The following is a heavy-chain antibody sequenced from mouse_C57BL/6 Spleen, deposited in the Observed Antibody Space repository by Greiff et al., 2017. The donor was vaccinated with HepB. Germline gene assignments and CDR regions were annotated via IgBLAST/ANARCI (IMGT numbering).Heavy chain of an antibody. V-gene: IGHV1-52*01. CDR1: GYTFTSYW. CDR2: IDPSDSET. Sequence: QVQLKQPGAELVRPGSSVKLSCKASGYTFTSYWMHWVKQRPIQGLEWIGNIDPSDSETHYNQKFKDKATLTVDKSSSTAYMQLSSLTSEDSAVYYCARLALLYYAMDYWGQGTSVTVSS. D-gene: IGHD2-1*01. J-gene: IGHJ4*01. CDR3: ARLALLYYAMDY.